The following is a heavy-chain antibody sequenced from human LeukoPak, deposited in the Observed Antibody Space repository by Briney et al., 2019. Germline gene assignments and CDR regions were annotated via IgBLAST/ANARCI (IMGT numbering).Heavy chain of an antibody. CDR3: ARNERSGSSYYYYYMDV. CDR2: ISSNNEFI. Sequence: GGSLRLSCAASGFTFSSFSMNWVRQAPGKGLEWVSSISSNNEFIYYADSVKGRFTISRDNAKNSLYPQLNSLRAEDTAVYYCARNERSGSSYYYYYMDVWGKGTTVTVSS. CDR1: GFTFSSFS. V-gene: IGHV3-21*01. D-gene: IGHD3-3*01. J-gene: IGHJ6*03.